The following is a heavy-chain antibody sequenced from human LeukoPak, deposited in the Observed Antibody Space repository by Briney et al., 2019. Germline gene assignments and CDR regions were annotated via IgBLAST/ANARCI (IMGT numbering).Heavy chain of an antibody. CDR2: IYSGGST. V-gene: IGHV3-66*01. J-gene: IGHJ4*02. Sequence: GGSLRLSCAASGFTVSSKYMSWVRQAPGKGLEWVSVIYSGGSTYYADSVKGRFTISRDNAKNSLYLQMNSLRDEDTAVYYCARDPDYFDSSGSIFFWGQGTLVTVSS. D-gene: IGHD3-22*01. CDR3: ARDPDYFDSSGSIFF. CDR1: GFTVSSKY.